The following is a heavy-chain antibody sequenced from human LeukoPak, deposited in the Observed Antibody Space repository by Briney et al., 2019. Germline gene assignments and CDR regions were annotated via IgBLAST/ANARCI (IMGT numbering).Heavy chain of an antibody. CDR3: ARDRGSSGYYYSPFDY. CDR1: GGTFSSYA. J-gene: IGHJ4*02. D-gene: IGHD3-22*01. Sequence: GASVKVSCKASGGTFSSYAISWVRQAPGQGLEWMGGIIPIFGTANYAQKFQGRVTITADESTSTAYMELSSLRSEDTAVYYCARDRGSSGYYYSPFDYWGREPWSPSPQ. CDR2: IIPIFGTA. V-gene: IGHV1-69*13.